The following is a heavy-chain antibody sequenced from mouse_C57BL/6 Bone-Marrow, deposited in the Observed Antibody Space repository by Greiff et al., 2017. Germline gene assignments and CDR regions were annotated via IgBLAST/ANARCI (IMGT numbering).Heavy chain of an antibody. Sequence: EVKLVESGPGLVKPSQSLSLTCSVTGYSITSGYYWNWIRQFPGNKLEWMGYISYDGSNNYNPSLKNRISITRDTSKNQFFLKLNSVTTEDTATYYCARVAYYSNHWYFDVWGTGTTVTVSS. J-gene: IGHJ1*03. V-gene: IGHV3-6*01. CDR3: ARVAYYSNHWYFDV. D-gene: IGHD2-5*01. CDR2: ISYDGSN. CDR1: GYSITSGYY.